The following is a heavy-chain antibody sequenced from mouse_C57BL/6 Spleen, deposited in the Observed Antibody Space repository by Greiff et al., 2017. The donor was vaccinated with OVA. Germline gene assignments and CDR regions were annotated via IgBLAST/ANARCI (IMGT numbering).Heavy chain of an antibody. J-gene: IGHJ4*01. Sequence: EVHLVESGGDLVKPGGSLQLSCAASGFSFSSYGMSWVRQTPDKRLEWVATISSGGSYTSYPDSVKGRFTISRDNAKNTLYLQMSSLKSEDTAMYYCARQRDYDGYYAMDYWGQGTSVTVSS. CDR3: ARQRDYDGYYAMDY. V-gene: IGHV5-6*01. D-gene: IGHD2-4*01. CDR2: ISSGGSYT. CDR1: GFSFSSYG.